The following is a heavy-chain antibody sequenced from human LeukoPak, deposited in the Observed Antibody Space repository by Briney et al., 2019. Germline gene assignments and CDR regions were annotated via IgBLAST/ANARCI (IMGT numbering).Heavy chain of an antibody. V-gene: IGHV3-7*01. D-gene: IGHD6-19*01. CDR2: IKQDGSEK. Sequence: GGSLRISCAASGFTSSNYWMSWVRQAPGKGREWVANIKQDGSEKYYVDSVKGRFTISRDNAKNSLYLQMNSLRAEDTAVYYCARDRGSSGWYEFDYWGQGTLVTVSS. J-gene: IGHJ4*02. CDR3: ARDRGSSGWYEFDY. CDR1: GFTSSNYW.